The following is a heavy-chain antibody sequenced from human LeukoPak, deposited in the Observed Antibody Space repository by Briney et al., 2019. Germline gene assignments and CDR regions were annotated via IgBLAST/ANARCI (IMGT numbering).Heavy chain of an antibody. Sequence: GRSLRLSCAASGFTFSSYEMNWVRQAPGKGLEWVAYISRSGSTKYYAGSVKGRFTISRDNAKNSLYLQMNSLRVEDTAVYYCARYHVNYDSTWGQGTMVTVSS. D-gene: IGHD3-22*01. CDR3: ARYHVNYDST. CDR2: ISRSGSTK. CDR1: GFTFSSYE. V-gene: IGHV3-48*03. J-gene: IGHJ3*01.